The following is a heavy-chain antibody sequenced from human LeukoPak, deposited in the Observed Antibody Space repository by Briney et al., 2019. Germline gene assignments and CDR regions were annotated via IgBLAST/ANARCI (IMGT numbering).Heavy chain of an antibody. J-gene: IGHJ3*02. Sequence: PSETLSLTCTVSGGSISSYYWTWIRQPPGKGLEWIGYIYYSGNTNYNPSLKSRVTISRDTSKNQLSLELSSVTAADTAVYFCARGLLWFGDSSLDAFDIWGQGTMVTVSS. CDR1: GGSISSYY. V-gene: IGHV4-59*01. CDR3: ARGLLWFGDSSLDAFDI. D-gene: IGHD3-10*01. CDR2: IYYSGNT.